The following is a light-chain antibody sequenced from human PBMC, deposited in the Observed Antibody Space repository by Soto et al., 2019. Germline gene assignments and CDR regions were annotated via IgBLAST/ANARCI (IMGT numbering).Light chain of an antibody. CDR2: DAS. J-gene: IGKJ5*01. Sequence: AIQLTQSLSSLSASVGDRVSITCRASQGISSALAWYQHKPGKAPKILIYDASSLQSGVPSRFSGSESGTECTLTISSLQPEDFATYYCQQLKTYPFTFGQGTRLEIK. CDR1: QGISSA. V-gene: IGKV1-13*02. CDR3: QQLKTYPFT.